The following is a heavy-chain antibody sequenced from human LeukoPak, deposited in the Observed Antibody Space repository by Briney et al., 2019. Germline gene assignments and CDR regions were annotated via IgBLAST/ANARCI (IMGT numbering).Heavy chain of an antibody. CDR3: ARDDSSGYA. J-gene: IGHJ5*02. D-gene: IGHD3-22*01. V-gene: IGHV4-30-2*01. CDR2: IYHSGST. CDR1: GGSISSGGYY. Sequence: SQTLSLTCTVSGGSISSGGYYWSWIRQPPGKGLEWIGYIYHSGSTYYNPSLKSRVTISVDRSKNQFSLKLSSVTAADTAVYYCARDDSSGYAWGQGTLVTVPS.